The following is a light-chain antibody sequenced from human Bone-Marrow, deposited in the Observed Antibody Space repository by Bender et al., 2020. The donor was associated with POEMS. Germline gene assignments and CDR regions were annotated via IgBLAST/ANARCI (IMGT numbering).Light chain of an antibody. Sequence: QSALTQPASVSGSPGQSITISCTGTSSDVGSFNLVSWYQQHPGKVPKVIIYEGSKRPSGVSNRFSGSKSDNTASLTISGLQAEDEADYYCCSYAGSSTYVFGTGTKVTVL. V-gene: IGLV2-23*01. J-gene: IGLJ1*01. CDR3: CSYAGSSTYV. CDR1: SSDVGSFNL. CDR2: EGS.